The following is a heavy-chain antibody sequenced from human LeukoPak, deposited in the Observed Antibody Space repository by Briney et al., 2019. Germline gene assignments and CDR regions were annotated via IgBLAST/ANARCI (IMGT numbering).Heavy chain of an antibody. J-gene: IGHJ4*02. CDR2: ISYDGSNK. V-gene: IGHV3-30*18. Sequence: GRSLRLSCAASGFTFSSYGMHRVRQAPGTGLEWVAVISYDGSNKYYADSVKGRFTISRDNSKNTLYLQMNSLRAEDTAVYYCAKEHTVVVPAGHNVVFDYWGQGTLVTVSS. D-gene: IGHD2-2*01. CDR3: AKEHTVVVPAGHNVVFDY. CDR1: GFTFSSYG.